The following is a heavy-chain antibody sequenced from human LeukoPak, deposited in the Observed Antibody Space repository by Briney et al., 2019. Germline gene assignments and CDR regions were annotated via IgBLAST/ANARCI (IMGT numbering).Heavy chain of an antibody. Sequence: SETLSLTCAVSGGSITRGSYYWTWIRQPAGKALEWIGHVFTSGNTNYNPSLKGRVTISIETSKSQFSLNLNSVTAADTAVYYWARGTGSLFYWGHGILVTVSS. D-gene: IGHD3-10*01. CDR1: GGSITRGSYY. CDR2: VFTSGNT. CDR3: ARGTGSLFY. V-gene: IGHV4-61*09. J-gene: IGHJ4*01.